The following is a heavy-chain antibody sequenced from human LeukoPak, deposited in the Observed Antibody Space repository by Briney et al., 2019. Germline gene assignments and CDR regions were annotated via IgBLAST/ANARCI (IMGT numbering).Heavy chain of an antibody. D-gene: IGHD3-16*01. V-gene: IGHV3-7*01. CDR2: IKQDGSEK. Sequence: GGSLRLSCAASGFTFSSYAMSWVRQAPGKGLEWVANIKQDGSEKYYVDSVKGRFTISRDNAKNSLYLQMNSLRAEDTAVYYCARDMIPGMDVWGQGTTVTVSS. CDR3: ARDMIPGMDV. CDR1: GFTFSSYA. J-gene: IGHJ6*02.